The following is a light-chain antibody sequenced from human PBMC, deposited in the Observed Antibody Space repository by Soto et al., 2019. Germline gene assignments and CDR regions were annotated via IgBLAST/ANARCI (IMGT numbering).Light chain of an antibody. Sequence: QSVLTPPASVSGSPGQSITISCTGTSSDVGGYHYVSWYQQHPGKAPKLLIYDVINRPSGVANRFSGSKSGNTASLTISGRQAEDDAYYYCSSYTSSSTLVVFGGGTKVTVL. CDR1: SSDVGGYHY. J-gene: IGLJ2*01. CDR2: DVI. CDR3: SSYTSSSTLVV. V-gene: IGLV2-14*01.